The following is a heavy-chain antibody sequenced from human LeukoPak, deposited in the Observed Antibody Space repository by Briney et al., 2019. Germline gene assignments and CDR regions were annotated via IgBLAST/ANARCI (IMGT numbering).Heavy chain of an antibody. CDR1: GGSISSSNW. V-gene: IGHV4-4*02. CDR2: IYHSGST. J-gene: IGHJ4*02. CDR3: ARVSDSGGGELDH. Sequence: SGTLSLTCAVSGGSISSSNWWSWVRQPPGKGLEWIGEIYHSGSTNYNPSLKSRVSISVDKSKNQFSLKVISVTAADTAVYYCARVSDSGGGELDHWGQGTLVTVSS. D-gene: IGHD2-15*01.